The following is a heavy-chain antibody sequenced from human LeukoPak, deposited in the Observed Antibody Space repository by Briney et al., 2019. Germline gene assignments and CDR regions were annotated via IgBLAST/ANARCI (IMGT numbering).Heavy chain of an antibody. J-gene: IGHJ4*02. CDR3: SRELPRRYFDY. Sequence: PSETLSLTCTVSGGSISSYYWGWIRQPPGKELEWIGSIYHTGSTYYNPSLRSRVTISLDTSNNQFSLKLTSVTATATAIYYCSRELPRRYFDYWGQGTLVTVSS. V-gene: IGHV4-38-2*02. CDR1: GGSISSYY. CDR2: IYHTGST.